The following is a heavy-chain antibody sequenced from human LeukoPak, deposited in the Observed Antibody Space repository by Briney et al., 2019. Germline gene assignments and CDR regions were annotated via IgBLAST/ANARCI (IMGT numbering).Heavy chain of an antibody. J-gene: IGHJ4*02. CDR2: ISGSGGST. Sequence: GGSLRLSCAASGFTFSSYAMSWVRQAPGKGLEWVSAISGSGGSTYYADSVKGRFTISRDNSKNTLYLQMNSLRAEDTAVYYCAKDSANGVRGYGSALGYWGQGTLVTVSS. CDR1: GFTFSSYA. D-gene: IGHD3-10*01. CDR3: AKDSANGVRGYGSALGY. V-gene: IGHV3-23*01.